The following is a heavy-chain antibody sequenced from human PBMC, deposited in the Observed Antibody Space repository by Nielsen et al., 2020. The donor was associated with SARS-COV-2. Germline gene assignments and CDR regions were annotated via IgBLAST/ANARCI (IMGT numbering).Heavy chain of an antibody. CDR1: GFTFSNAW. J-gene: IGHJ4*02. CDR3: TTDQNYDILTGYGGLDY. D-gene: IGHD3-9*01. Sequence: GGSLRLSCAASGFTFSNAWMSWVRQAPGKGLEWVGRIKSKTDGGTTDYAAPVKGRFTISRDDSKNTLYLQMNSLKTEDTAVYYCTTDQNYDILTGYGGLDYWGQGTQVTVSS. V-gene: IGHV3-15*01. CDR2: IKSKTDGGTT.